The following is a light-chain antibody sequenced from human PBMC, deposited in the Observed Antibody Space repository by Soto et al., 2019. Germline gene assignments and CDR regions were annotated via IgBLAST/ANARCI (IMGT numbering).Light chain of an antibody. CDR2: LGS. Sequence: DIVMTHSPLSLPVTPGEPASISCRSSQSLLHSNGYNFLDWYLQKPGQSPQLLIHLGSNRASGVPDRLRGSGSGTDFTLKISRVEAEDVGVYYCLQALQTPPYTFGQGTKLESK. V-gene: IGKV2-28*01. J-gene: IGKJ2*01. CDR1: QSLLHSNGYNF. CDR3: LQALQTPPYT.